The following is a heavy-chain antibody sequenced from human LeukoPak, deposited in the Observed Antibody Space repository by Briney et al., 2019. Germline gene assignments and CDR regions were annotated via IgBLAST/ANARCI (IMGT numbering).Heavy chain of an antibody. CDR1: GGSISSYY. D-gene: IGHD6-13*01. J-gene: IGHJ4*02. CDR3: ARGMWILSSSWIFDY. CDR2: SYTSGST. V-gene: IGHV4-4*07. Sequence: SATLSLTCTVSGGSISSYYWSWIRQPAGKGLEWIGRSYTSGSTNYNPSLKSRVTMSVDTSKNQFSLKLSSVTAADTAVYYCARGMWILSSSWIFDYWGQGTLVTVSS.